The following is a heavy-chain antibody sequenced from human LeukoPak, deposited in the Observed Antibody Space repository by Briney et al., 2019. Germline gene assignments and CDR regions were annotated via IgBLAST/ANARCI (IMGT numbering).Heavy chain of an antibody. CDR1: GFTVSSSY. CDR2: LYSDGST. CDR3: ARVFPPNYYDSSGYLFDY. V-gene: IGHV3-53*01. J-gene: IGHJ4*02. D-gene: IGHD3-22*01. Sequence: PGGSLRLSCAASGFTVSSSYMSWLRQAPGKGLEWVSVLYSDGSTYYADSVKGRFTISRDNSKNSLYLQMNSLRAEDTAVYYCARVFPPNYYDSSGYLFDYWGRGTLVTVSS.